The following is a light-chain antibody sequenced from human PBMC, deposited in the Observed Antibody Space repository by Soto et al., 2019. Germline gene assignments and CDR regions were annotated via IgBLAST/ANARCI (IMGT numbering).Light chain of an antibody. CDR3: QQYHNWPPQYT. J-gene: IGKJ2*01. CDR1: QTISDN. CDR2: GAF. V-gene: IGKV3-15*01. Sequence: EIVMTQSPATLSVSPGERVTLSCRASQTISDNLAWFQQKSGQAPRLLIHGAFKRATGVPDRFSGSGSGTEFTLTISSLQSEDSAVYYCQQYHNWPPQYTFVQGTKLQIK.